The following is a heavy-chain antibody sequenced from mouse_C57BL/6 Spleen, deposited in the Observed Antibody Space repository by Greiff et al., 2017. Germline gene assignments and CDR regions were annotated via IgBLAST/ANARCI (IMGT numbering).Heavy chain of an antibody. CDR3: ARGDYDDGYYFDY. CDR1: GYAFTNYL. Sequence: QVQLKESGAELVRPGTSVKGSCKASGYAFTNYLIEWVKQRPGQGLEWIGVIIPGGGGPTYNEKFKGKATLTADKSSSTAYMQLSSLTSEDSAVYFCARGDYDDGYYFDYWGQGTTLTVSS. V-gene: IGHV1-54*01. J-gene: IGHJ2*01. D-gene: IGHD2-4*01. CDR2: IIPGGGGP.